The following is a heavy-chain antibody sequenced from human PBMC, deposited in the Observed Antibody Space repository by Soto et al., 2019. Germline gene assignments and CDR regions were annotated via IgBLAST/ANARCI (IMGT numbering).Heavy chain of an antibody. J-gene: IGHJ6*02. CDR2: IIDSGAST. CDR1: GFTFSSCA. Sequence: LRLSGAASGFTFSSCARGCVRQAPGKGLEWVSDIIDSGASTYYADSVKGRFTISRDNSKSTLYLQMNSLRAEDTALYYCAKGRSYYYYYGVDVWGQGTTVTVSS. V-gene: IGHV3-23*01. CDR3: AKGRSYYYYYGVDV.